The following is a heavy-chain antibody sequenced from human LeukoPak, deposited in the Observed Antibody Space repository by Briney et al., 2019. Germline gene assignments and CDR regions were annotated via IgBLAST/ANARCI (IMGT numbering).Heavy chain of an antibody. Sequence: ASVKVSCKASGYTFTGYFMYWVRQAPGQGLVWMGWINPDSGGTAYAQKFQGRVTMTRDPSISTAYMELSRLRSDDTAVYYCARVVDSSSRYYFDYWGQGTLVTVSS. CDR1: GYTFTGYF. CDR2: INPDSGGT. J-gene: IGHJ4*02. D-gene: IGHD6-13*01. V-gene: IGHV1-2*02. CDR3: ARVVDSSSRYYFDY.